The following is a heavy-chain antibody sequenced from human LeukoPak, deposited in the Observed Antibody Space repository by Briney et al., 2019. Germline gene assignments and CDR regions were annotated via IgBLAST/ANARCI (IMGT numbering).Heavy chain of an antibody. CDR3: ARRLHGYSLDY. J-gene: IGHJ4*02. CDR1: GFTFSSYA. D-gene: IGHD3-22*01. V-gene: IGHV3-30*01. CDR2: ISYDGSNK. Sequence: GSLGLSCEASGFTFSSYAMHWVRQAPGKGLEWVAVISYDGSNKYYADSVKGRFTISRDNSKNTLYLQMNSLRAEDTAVYYCARRLHGYSLDYWGQGTLVTVSS.